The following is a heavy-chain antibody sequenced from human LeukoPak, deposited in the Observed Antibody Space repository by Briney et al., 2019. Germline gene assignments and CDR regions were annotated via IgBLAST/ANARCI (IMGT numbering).Heavy chain of an antibody. Sequence: GGSLRLSCAACGFTFTRYAMHCVRQAPGKGLEYVSATDTSGRSTYYATSVNGRFTVSRDNSKNTLYLQMNSLRAEDTAVYYYGHGVLCGYEDNDAFDFWGQGTMVTVSS. V-gene: IGHV3-64*01. J-gene: IGHJ3*01. CDR2: TDTSGRST. D-gene: IGHD5-18*01. CDR3: GHGVLCGYEDNDAFDF. CDR1: GFTFTRYA.